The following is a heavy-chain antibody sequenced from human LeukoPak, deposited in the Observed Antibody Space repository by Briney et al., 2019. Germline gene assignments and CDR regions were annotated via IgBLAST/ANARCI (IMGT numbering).Heavy chain of an antibody. D-gene: IGHD3-3*01. V-gene: IGHV7-4-1*02. CDR3: ARVVTSGSYTLDN. J-gene: IGHJ4*01. Sequence: ASVKVSCKASGYTFINYAMNWVRQAPGQGLEWMGWINTNTGNPTYAQGFTGRFVFSLDTPVSTAYLQISSLKAEDTAVYYCARVVTSGSYTLDNWGHGTLVTVSS. CDR2: INTNTGNP. CDR1: GYTFINYA.